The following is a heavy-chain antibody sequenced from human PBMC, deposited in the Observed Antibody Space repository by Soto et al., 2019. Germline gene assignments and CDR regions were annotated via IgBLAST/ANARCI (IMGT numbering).Heavy chain of an antibody. CDR2: INHSGNT. J-gene: IGHJ6*02. CDR1: GGSFSGNY. CDR3: ARVGGVIYAVRYYFYHYGLDV. Sequence: QVQLQQWGAGLVKPSETLSLTCAIYGGSFSGNYWSWIRQPPGKGLEWIGEINHSGNTNYNPSLKSRVTISLDTSKNQFSLKLRSVTAADTAVYYCARVGGVIYAVRYYFYHYGLDVWGQGSTVTVSS. D-gene: IGHD3-16*01. V-gene: IGHV4-34*01.